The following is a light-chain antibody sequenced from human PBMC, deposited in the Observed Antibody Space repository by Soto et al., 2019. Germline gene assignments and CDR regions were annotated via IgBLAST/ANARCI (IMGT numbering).Light chain of an antibody. V-gene: IGLV1-40*01. CDR2: GDS. CDR1: SSNIGAGYN. J-gene: IGLJ3*02. Sequence: QSVLTQPPSVSGAPGQRVTISCTGSSSNIGAGYNVHWYQQVPGTAPKLLIYGDSNRPSGVPDRFSGSKSGTSASLAITWLQAEDEADYYCQSYDSSLSGWLFGGGTKVTVL. CDR3: QSYDSSLSGWL.